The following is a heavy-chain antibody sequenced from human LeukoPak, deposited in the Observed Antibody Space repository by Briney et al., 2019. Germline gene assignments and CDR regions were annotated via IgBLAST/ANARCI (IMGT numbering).Heavy chain of an antibody. CDR3: ARDRMIVGAGFHY. Sequence: SQTLSLTCTVSGGSISSGSYYWSWIRQPAGKGLEWIGRIYPSGNTNYNPSLKSRVTISVDTSKNEFSLKLSSVTAADTAVYYCARDRMIVGAGFHYWGQGTLATVSS. D-gene: IGHD3-22*01. CDR2: IYPSGNT. V-gene: IGHV4-61*02. J-gene: IGHJ4*02. CDR1: GGSISSGSYY.